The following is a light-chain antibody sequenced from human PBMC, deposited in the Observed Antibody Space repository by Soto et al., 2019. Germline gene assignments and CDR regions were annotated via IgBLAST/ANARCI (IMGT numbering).Light chain of an antibody. Sequence: QSVLTQPPSVSGAPGXRXXISCTGSSSNIGAGYDVHWYQQLPGTAPKLLIYGNSNRPSGVPDRFSGSKSGTSASLAITGLQAEDEADYYCQSYDSSLSAVVFGGGTKLTVL. CDR1: SSNIGAGYD. CDR2: GNS. J-gene: IGLJ2*01. V-gene: IGLV1-40*01. CDR3: QSYDSSLSAVV.